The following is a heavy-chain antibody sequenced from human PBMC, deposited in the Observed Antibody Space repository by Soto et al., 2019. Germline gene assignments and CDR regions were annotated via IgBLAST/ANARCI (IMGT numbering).Heavy chain of an antibody. Sequence: QVQLVESGGGVVQPGRSLRLTCAASGFTFSSYGMHWVRQAPGKGLEWVAVISYDGSNKYYADSVKGRFTISRDNSKNTLYLQMNRLRAEDTVVYYCAKDPCTNGVCYSFDYWGQGTLVTVSS. V-gene: IGHV3-30*18. CDR1: GFTFSSYG. CDR2: ISYDGSNK. D-gene: IGHD2-8*01. CDR3: AKDPCTNGVCYSFDY. J-gene: IGHJ4*02.